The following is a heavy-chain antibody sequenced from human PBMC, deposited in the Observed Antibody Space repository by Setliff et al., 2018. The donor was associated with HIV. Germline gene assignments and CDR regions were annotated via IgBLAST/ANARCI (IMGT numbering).Heavy chain of an antibody. CDR3: ARRDGRSMNAFEI. J-gene: IGHJ3*02. CDR2: VYPEDSNI. D-gene: IGHD6-13*01. V-gene: IGHV5-51*01. CDR1: DYTFTTYW. Sequence: GESLKISCKAVDYTFTTYWIGWVRQVPGEGLEWMGTVYPEDSNIEYNPSFQNQVTISADKSISTAYLQVHNLKASDTATYYCARRDGRSMNAFEIWGPGTMVTVS.